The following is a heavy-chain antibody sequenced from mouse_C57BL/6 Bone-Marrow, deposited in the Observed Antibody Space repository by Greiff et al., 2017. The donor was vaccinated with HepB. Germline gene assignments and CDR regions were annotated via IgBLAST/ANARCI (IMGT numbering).Heavy chain of an antibody. Sequence: EVKLVESGGGLVQPKGSLKLSCAASGFSFNTYAMNWVRQAPGKGLEWVARIRSKSNNYATYYADSVKDRFTISRDDSESMLYLQMNNLKTEDTAMYYCVRRTYYVSSYYYWYFDVWGTGTTVTVSS. CDR3: VRRTYYVSSYYYWYFDV. J-gene: IGHJ1*03. CDR1: GFSFNTYA. D-gene: IGHD1-1*01. CDR2: IRSKSNNYAT. V-gene: IGHV10-1*01.